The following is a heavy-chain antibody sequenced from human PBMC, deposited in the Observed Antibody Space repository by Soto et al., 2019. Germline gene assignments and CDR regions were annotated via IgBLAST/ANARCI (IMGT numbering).Heavy chain of an antibody. V-gene: IGHV4-4*02. Sequence: PSETLSLTCAVSGGSISSSNWWSWVRQPPGKGLEWIGEIYHSGSTNYNPSLKSRVTISVGKSKNQFSLKLSSVTAADTAVYYCAREETVAGTLDYYYGMDVWGQGTTVTVS. CDR2: IYHSGST. CDR1: GGSISSSNW. CDR3: AREETVAGTLDYYYGMDV. D-gene: IGHD6-19*01. J-gene: IGHJ6*02.